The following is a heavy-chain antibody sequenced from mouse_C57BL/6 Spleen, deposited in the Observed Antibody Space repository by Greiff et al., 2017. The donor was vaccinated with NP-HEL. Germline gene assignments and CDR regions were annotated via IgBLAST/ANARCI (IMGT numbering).Heavy chain of an antibody. V-gene: IGHV1-82*01. CDR3: ARSFKRILPYYAMDY. Sequence: VQLQQSGPELVKPGASVKISCKASGYAFSSSWMNWVKQRPGKGLEWIGRIYPGDGDTNYNGKFKGKATLTADKSSSTAYMQLSSLTSEYSAVYFCARSFKRILPYYAMDYWGQGASVTVSS. CDR1: GYAFSSSW. J-gene: IGHJ4*01. CDR2: IYPGDGDT.